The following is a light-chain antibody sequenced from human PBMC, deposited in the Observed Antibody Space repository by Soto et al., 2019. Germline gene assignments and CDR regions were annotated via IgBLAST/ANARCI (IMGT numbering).Light chain of an antibody. J-gene: IGKJ4*01. Sequence: DIQMTQSPSTLSASVGDTVTITCRASESIDNWLAWYQQKPGKAPKLLIFAASTLVRGVPSRFSGRGSGTDFTLTISSLQPEDVAAYYCQKYNSAPLTFGGGTK. CDR2: AAS. CDR3: QKYNSAPLT. V-gene: IGKV1-5*01. CDR1: ESIDNW.